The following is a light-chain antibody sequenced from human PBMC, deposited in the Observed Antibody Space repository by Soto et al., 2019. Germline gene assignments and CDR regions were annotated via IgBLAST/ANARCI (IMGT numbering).Light chain of an antibody. Sequence: DIPMTQSPSSLSASVGDRVTITCRASQSISSYLNWYQQKPGKAPNFLIYAASNLQSGVPSRFSGSGSGTEFTLTISSLQPEDFATYYCQQSYSTIAFGPGTKVDIK. V-gene: IGKV1-39*01. CDR1: QSISSY. CDR2: AAS. J-gene: IGKJ3*01. CDR3: QQSYSTIA.